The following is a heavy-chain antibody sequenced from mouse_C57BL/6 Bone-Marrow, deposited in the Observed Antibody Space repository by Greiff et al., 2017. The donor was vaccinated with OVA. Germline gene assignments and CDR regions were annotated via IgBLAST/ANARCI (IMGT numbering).Heavy chain of an antibody. Sequence: QVQLQQPGAELVKPGASLTLSCTASGYTFPSSWLHWVQQPPGRGLEWIGRIDPNSGGTKYTDKFKRKATLTVDQPSTTAYTHLSSLTSEDAAVDYCARSGDGYCVDYWGQGTTLTVSA. J-gene: IGHJ2*01. CDR1: GYTFPSSW. CDR2: IDPNSGGT. D-gene: IGHD2-3*01. V-gene: IGHV1-72*01. CDR3: ARSGDGYCVDY.